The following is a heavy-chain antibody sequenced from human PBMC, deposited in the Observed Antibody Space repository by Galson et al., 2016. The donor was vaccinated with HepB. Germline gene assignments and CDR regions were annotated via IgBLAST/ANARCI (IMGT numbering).Heavy chain of an antibody. D-gene: IGHD1-1*01. CDR3: VHRHVAEASGHNWFDP. CDR2: IYWDDDK. CDR1: GFSLRTRGQG. J-gene: IGHJ5*02. Sequence: PALVKPTQTLTLTCTFSGFSLRTRGQGVGWIRQPPGKALEWLAVIYWDDDKLYSPSLKNRLTITKDTSKNQVVLTMTNMDPVDTATYYCVHRHVAEASGHNWFDPWGQGTLVTVSS. V-gene: IGHV2-5*02.